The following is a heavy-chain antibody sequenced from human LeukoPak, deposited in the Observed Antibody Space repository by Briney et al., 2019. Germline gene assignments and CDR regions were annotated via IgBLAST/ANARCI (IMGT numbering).Heavy chain of an antibody. Sequence: GSLRLSCAASGFTFSSHAMSWVRQAPGKGLEWVSGISGSGGSTYYADSVKGRFTISRDNSKNTLYLQMNSLRAEDTAVYYCAKAPKLFYYGSGSFYFDYWGQGTLVTVSS. CDR2: ISGSGGST. V-gene: IGHV3-23*01. D-gene: IGHD3-10*01. CDR3: AKAPKLFYYGSGSFYFDY. J-gene: IGHJ4*02. CDR1: GFTFSSHA.